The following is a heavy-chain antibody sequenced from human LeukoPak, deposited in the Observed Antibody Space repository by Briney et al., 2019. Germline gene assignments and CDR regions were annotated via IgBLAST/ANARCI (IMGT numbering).Heavy chain of an antibody. CDR2: IFSSGST. CDR3: VRYANYGDYPNWLDP. CDR1: GGSMNGYY. D-gene: IGHD4-17*01. Sequence: SDTLSLTCSVSGGSMNGYYWNWIRQSAGKGLQWIGRIFSSGSTNYNPSLKSRVTMSLDKSKNQFSLKLYSVTAADTAVYYCVRYANYGDYPNWLDPWGQGTLVTVSS. V-gene: IGHV4-4*07. J-gene: IGHJ5*02.